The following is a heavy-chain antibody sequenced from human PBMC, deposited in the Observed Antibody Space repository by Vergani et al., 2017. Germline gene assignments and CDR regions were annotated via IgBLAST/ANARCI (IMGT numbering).Heavy chain of an antibody. D-gene: IGHD3-16*01. CDR3: AGQFWVSQGVGAFEP. Sequence: QVQLQESGPGLVKPSETLSLTCSVSGYSISRGYYWGWIRQPPGKGLEWIATVFHSWSAYYNPSLRRRVTISVETSKNQFSLRLTTLTAADPAGYYCAGQFWVSQGVGAFEPWGRGTEVSVSS. CDR2: VFHSWSA. V-gene: IGHV4-38-2*02. CDR1: GYSISRGYY. J-gene: IGHJ3*01.